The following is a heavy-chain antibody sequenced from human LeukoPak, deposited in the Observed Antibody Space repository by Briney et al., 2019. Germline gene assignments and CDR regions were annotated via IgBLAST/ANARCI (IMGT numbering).Heavy chain of an antibody. CDR2: IYYSGST. CDR3: ARARLWFGRTQAHMDV. J-gene: IGHJ6*03. Sequence: PSETLSLTCTVSGGSISNYYWSWIRQPPGKGLEWIGYIYYSGSTNYNPSLKSRVTISVDTSKNQFSLKLRSVTAADTAVYYCARARLWFGRTQAHMDVWGKGTTVTISS. D-gene: IGHD3-10*01. V-gene: IGHV4-59*01. CDR1: GGSISNYY.